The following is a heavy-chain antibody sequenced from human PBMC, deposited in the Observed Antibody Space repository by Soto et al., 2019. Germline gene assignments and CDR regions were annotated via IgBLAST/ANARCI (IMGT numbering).Heavy chain of an antibody. D-gene: IGHD4-17*01. V-gene: IGHV1-18*01. J-gene: IGHJ4*02. CDR3: ARHLHGDPYY. Sequence: QVQLVQSGAEVKKPGASVKVSCKASGYTFTSYGISWVRQAPGQGLEWMGWVSAYNGNTNYAQKLQXTVXMXIDTSTSTAYMELRSLRSDDTAVYHCARHLHGDPYYWGQGTLVTVSS. CDR2: VSAYNGNT. CDR1: GYTFTSYG.